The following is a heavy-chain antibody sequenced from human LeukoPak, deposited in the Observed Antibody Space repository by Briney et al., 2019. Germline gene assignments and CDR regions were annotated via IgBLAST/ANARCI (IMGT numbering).Heavy chain of an antibody. D-gene: IGHD4-23*01. V-gene: IGHV5-10-1*01. CDR3: ARHDGFSEDYGGNGFDY. CDR2: IDPSDSYI. J-gene: IGHJ4*02. CDR1: GYSFTSYW. Sequence: GESLKISCKGSGYSFTSYWIGWVRQMPGKGLEWMGMIDPSDSYIDQSPSFQGHVTLSVDKSISTAYLQWSSLKASDTAMHYCARHDGFSEDYGGNGFDYWGQGTLVTVSS.